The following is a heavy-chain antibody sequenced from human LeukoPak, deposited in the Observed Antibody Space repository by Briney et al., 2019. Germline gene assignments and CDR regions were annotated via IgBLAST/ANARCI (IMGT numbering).Heavy chain of an antibody. CDR1: GFTFSSCA. Sequence: GGSLRLSCAASGFTFSSCAMTWVRQAPGKGLEWVSAISGSGGSTYYADSVKGRFTISRDNTKKLVFLQMNSLRVEDTAVYYCARDEVGGYYFEWGQGNLVNVSS. D-gene: IGHD3-3*01. CDR3: ARDEVGGYYFE. V-gene: IGHV3-23*01. J-gene: IGHJ4*02. CDR2: ISGSGGST.